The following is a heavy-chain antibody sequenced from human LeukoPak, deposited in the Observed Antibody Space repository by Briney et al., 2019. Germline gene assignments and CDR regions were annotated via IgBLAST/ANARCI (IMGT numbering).Heavy chain of an antibody. CDR2: IKSKTDGGTT. CDR3: TRRPYFYDSSGYEFDY. V-gene: IGHV3-15*01. Sequence: GGSLRLSCAASGFTFNNAWMNWVRQAPEKGLEWVGRIKSKTDGGTTDYAAPVKGRFTISRDDSKNTAYLQMNSLKTEDTAVYYCTRRPYFYDSSGYEFDYWGQGTLVTVSS. D-gene: IGHD3-22*01. J-gene: IGHJ4*02. CDR1: GFTFNNAW.